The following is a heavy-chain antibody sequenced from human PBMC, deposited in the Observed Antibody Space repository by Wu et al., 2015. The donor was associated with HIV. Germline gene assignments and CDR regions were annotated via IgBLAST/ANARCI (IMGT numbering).Heavy chain of an antibody. V-gene: IGHV1-2*02. Sequence: QVQLVQSGAEVKKPGASVKVSCRPSGDTLTGYYIHWVRQAPGQGLEWMGWVNPNSGDTRYAQKFQGRVTMTRDTSISTVYMELSYLRSDDTAVYYCAKGTWERPFQCWGQGTLVTVSS. CDR1: GDTLTGYY. J-gene: IGHJ1*01. CDR2: VNPNSGDT. D-gene: IGHD1-26*01. CDR3: AKGTWERPFQC.